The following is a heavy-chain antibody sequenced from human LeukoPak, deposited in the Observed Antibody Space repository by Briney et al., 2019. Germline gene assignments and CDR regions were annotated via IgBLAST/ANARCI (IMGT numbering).Heavy chain of an antibody. CDR1: GYTFTSYG. CDR2: IGAYNGNT. J-gene: IGHJ5*02. D-gene: IGHD2-8*01. CDR3: ARDGDIVLMVYEDWFDP. Sequence: ASVKVSCKXSGYTFTSYGISWVRQAPGQGLEWMGWIGAYNGNTNYSQKLQGRVTMTTDTSTSTAYMELRSLRSDDTAVYYCARDGDIVLMVYEDWFDPWGQGTLVTVSS. V-gene: IGHV1-18*01.